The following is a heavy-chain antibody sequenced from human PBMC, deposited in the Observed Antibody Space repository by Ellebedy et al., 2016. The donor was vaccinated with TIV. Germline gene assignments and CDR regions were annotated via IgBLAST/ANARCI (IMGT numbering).Heavy chain of an antibody. V-gene: IGHV6-1*01. CDR2: TYYRSRWYN. D-gene: IGHD5-12*01. CDR1: GDSLSSDSAS. CDR3: ARDGYSSFDYWFDP. Sequence: SQTLSLTCVISGDSLSSDSASWNWVRQSPSRGLECLGRTYYRSRWYNDYAISVKSRIIIKPDTSKNQFSLQLNSVTPEDTALYYCARDGYSSFDYWFDPWGQGTQVTVTS. J-gene: IGHJ5*02.